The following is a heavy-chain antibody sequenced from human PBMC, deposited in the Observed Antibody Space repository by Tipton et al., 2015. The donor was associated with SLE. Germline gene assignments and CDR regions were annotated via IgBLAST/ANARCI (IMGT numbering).Heavy chain of an antibody. J-gene: IGHJ4*02. D-gene: IGHD3-22*01. CDR2: IFYDGST. CDR3: ARVDSSNWYVDY. Sequence: TLSLTCSVSGLPIHNFSSYWGWIRQPPGKGLEWIGSIFYDGSTHYNPSLKSRLSISLDTSKNQFSLKLTSVTAADTAVYYCARVDSSNWYVDYWGQGTPVTVSS. CDR1: GLPIHNFSSY. V-gene: IGHV4-39*07.